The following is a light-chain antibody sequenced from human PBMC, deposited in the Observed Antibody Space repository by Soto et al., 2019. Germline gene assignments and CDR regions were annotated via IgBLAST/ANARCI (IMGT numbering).Light chain of an antibody. CDR3: SSYTSSSTLL. CDR1: SSDVGGYNY. Sequence: QSALTQPASVSGSPGQSITISCTGTSSDVGGYNYVSWYQQHPGKAPKLMIYEVSNRPSGVSNRFSGSKSGNTASLTISGLQAEDEGEYYCSSYTSSSTLLFGGGTKLTVL. V-gene: IGLV2-14*01. CDR2: EVS. J-gene: IGLJ2*01.